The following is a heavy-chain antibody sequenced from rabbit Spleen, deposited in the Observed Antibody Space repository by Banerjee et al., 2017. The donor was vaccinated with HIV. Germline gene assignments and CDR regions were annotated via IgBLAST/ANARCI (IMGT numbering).Heavy chain of an antibody. D-gene: IGHD8-1*01. CDR1: GFTINNNYH. CDR2: IYTGDGST. V-gene: IGHV1S40*01. CDR3: ARDTGSSFSTYGMDL. J-gene: IGHJ6*01. Sequence: QSLEESGGDLVKPGASLTLTCTASGFTINNNYHMCWVRQAPGKGLEWIACIYTGDGSTYYAGWAKGRFTISKTSATTVTLQMTSLTAADTATYFCARDTGSSFSTYGMDLWGPGTLVTVS.